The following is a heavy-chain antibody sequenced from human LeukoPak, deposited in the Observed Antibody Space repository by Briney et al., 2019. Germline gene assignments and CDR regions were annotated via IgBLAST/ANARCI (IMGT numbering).Heavy chain of an antibody. CDR3: AREGRGVSVGMDV. D-gene: IGHD2-8*01. J-gene: IGHJ6*02. Sequence: PSETLSLTCSVSGGSISNYYWSWIRQPPGKGLEWIGYIYYTGGTSYNPSLKSRVTMSVDTSKSQFSLKLSSVSVADTAVYFCAREGRGVSVGMDVWGQGKTVTVSS. V-gene: IGHV4-59*01. CDR1: GGSISNYY. CDR2: IYYTGGT.